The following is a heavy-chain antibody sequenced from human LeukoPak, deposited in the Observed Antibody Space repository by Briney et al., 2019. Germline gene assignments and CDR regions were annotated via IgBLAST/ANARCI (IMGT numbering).Heavy chain of an antibody. CDR1: GFTVSSNY. D-gene: IGHD5-24*01. J-gene: IGHJ3*02. CDR2: IYSGGST. Sequence: GGSLRLSCAASGFTVSSNYMSWVRQTPGKGLEWVSVIYSGGSTYYADSVKGRFTISRDNSKNTLYLQMNSLRAEDTAVYYCARDRRDGHKRPFAFDIWGQGTMVTVSS. V-gene: IGHV3-53*01. CDR3: ARDRRDGHKRPFAFDI.